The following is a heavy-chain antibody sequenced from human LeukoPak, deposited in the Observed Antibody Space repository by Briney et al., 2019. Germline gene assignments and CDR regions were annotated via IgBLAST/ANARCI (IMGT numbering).Heavy chain of an antibody. J-gene: IGHJ6*03. CDR3: AKTYCSGGSCYAGYYYMDV. V-gene: IGHV3-30*02. CDR1: GFTFSSYG. CDR2: IRYDGSNK. Sequence: PGGSLRLSCAASGFTFSSYGMHWVRQAPGKGLEWVAFIRYDGSNKYYADSVKGRFTISRDNSKNTLYLQMNSLRAEDTAVYYCAKTYCSGGSCYAGYYYMDVWGKGTTVTISS. D-gene: IGHD2-15*01.